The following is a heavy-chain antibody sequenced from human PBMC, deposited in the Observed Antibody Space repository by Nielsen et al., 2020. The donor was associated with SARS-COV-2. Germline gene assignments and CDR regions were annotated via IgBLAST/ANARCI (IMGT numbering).Heavy chain of an antibody. D-gene: IGHD5-24*01. CDR1: GFTFSSYA. J-gene: IGHJ6*03. Sequence: GESLKISCAASGFTFSSYAMSWVRQAPGKGLEWVSAISGSGGSTYYADSVKGRFTISRDNAKNSLYLQMNSLRAEDTAVYYCAREDDYYYYMDVWGKGTTVTVSS. V-gene: IGHV3-23*01. CDR2: ISGSGGST. CDR3: AREDDYYYYMDV.